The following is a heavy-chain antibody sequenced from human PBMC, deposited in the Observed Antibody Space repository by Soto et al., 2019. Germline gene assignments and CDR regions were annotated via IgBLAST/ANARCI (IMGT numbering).Heavy chain of an antibody. CDR3: ARSNWGSFLGAFDI. CDR2: IYYSGST. J-gene: IGHJ3*02. CDR1: GGSISSYY. Sequence: SETLSLTCTVSGGSISSYYWSWIRQPPGKGLEWIGYIYYSGSTNYNPSLKSRVTISVDTSKNQFSLKLSSVTAADTAVYYCARSNWGSFLGAFDIWGQGTMVTVSS. V-gene: IGHV4-59*01. D-gene: IGHD7-27*01.